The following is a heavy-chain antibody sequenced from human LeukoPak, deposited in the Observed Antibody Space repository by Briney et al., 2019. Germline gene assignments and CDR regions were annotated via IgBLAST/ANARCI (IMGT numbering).Heavy chain of an antibody. D-gene: IGHD3-9*01. CDR1: GGSISSGDYY. Sequence: SQTLSLTCTVSGGSISSGDYYWSWIRQPPGKGLEWIGYIYYSGSTYYNPSLKSRVTISIDTSKNQFPLKLSSVTAADTAVYYCASLAGYYKGGFYFDYWGQGTLVTVSS. V-gene: IGHV4-30-4*01. CDR2: IYYSGST. J-gene: IGHJ4*02. CDR3: ASLAGYYKGGFYFDY.